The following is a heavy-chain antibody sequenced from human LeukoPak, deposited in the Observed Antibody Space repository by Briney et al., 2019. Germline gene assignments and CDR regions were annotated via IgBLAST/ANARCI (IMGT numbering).Heavy chain of an antibody. J-gene: IGHJ5*02. CDR1: GDSVSSNSAA. CDR2: TYYRSKWYN. Sequence: SQTLSLTCAISGDSVSSNSAAWIWIRQSPSRGLEWLGRTYYRSKWYNDYAVSVKSRITINPDTSKNQFSLQLNSVTPEDTAVYYCARFSWLTRGNWFDPWGQGTLVTVSS. V-gene: IGHV6-1*01. CDR3: ARFSWLTRGNWFDP. D-gene: IGHD6-19*01.